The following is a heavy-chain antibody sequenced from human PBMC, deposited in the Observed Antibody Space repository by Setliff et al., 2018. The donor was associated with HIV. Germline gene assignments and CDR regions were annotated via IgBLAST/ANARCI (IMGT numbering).Heavy chain of an antibody. CDR2: IYIYNSGST. V-gene: IGHV4-59*01. J-gene: IGHJ4*02. CDR1: GGSFSGYY. D-gene: IGHD3-3*01. CDR3: ARRVNFDY. Sequence: LSLTCSVSGGSFSGYYWSWIRQPPGKGLEWIGYIYIYNSGSTNYNPSLTSRVTISADTSRNQFSLKLTSVTAADTAIYYCARRVNFDYWGQGTQVTVSS.